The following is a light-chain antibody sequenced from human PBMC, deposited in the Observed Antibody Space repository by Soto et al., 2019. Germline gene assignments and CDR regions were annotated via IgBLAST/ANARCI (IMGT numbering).Light chain of an antibody. CDR1: QSISSR. CDR3: QQYNEFQYT. Sequence: DIQMTQSPSSLSASVGDRVTITCRASQSISSRLAWYQQKPGQAPKLLIYKATNLQTGVASRFSGSGSGTEFSLTNSGLQPDDFAVYFCQQYNEFQYTFGQGTRLDI. V-gene: IGKV1-5*03. J-gene: IGKJ2*01. CDR2: KAT.